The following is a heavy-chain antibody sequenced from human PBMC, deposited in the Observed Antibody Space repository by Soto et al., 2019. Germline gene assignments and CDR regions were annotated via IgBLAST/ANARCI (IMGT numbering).Heavy chain of an antibody. D-gene: IGHD2-15*01. J-gene: IGHJ5*02. CDR3: ARVTGDIVVVVAATEWFDP. CDR2: IYYSGST. Sequence: SETLSLTCTVSGFSISSYYWSWIRQPPGKGLEWIAYIYYSGSTNYNPSLKSRVTISVDTSKNQFSLKLSSVTAADTAVYYCARVTGDIVVVVAATEWFDPWGQGTLVTVSS. CDR1: GFSISSYY. V-gene: IGHV4-59*01.